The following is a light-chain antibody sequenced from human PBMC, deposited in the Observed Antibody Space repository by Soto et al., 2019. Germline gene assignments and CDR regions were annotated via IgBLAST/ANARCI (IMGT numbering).Light chain of an antibody. CDR3: QQRSNWPPPPIT. CDR1: QSVSTY. CDR2: DAS. Sequence: EIVLLPSPDTLSLAPGESAPLSCKASQSVSTYFAWYQQKPGQAPRLLIYDASNRATGIPARFSGSGSGTDFTLTISSLEPEDFAVYYCQQRSNWPPPPITFGQGTRLEIK. J-gene: IGKJ5*01. V-gene: IGKV3-11*01.